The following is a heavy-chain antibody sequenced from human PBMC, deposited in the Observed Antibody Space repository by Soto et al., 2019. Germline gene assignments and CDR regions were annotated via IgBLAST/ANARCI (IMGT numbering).Heavy chain of an antibody. CDR1: GGTFSSYT. CDR2: IIPILGIA. J-gene: IGHJ3*02. D-gene: IGHD2-15*01. V-gene: IGHV1-69*02. Sequence: SVKVSCKASGGTFSSYTISWVRQAPGQGLEWMGRIIPILGIANYAQKFQGRVTITADKSTSTAYMELSSLRSEDTAVYYCARVYCSGGSCPHDAFDIWGQGTMVTVSS. CDR3: ARVYCSGGSCPHDAFDI.